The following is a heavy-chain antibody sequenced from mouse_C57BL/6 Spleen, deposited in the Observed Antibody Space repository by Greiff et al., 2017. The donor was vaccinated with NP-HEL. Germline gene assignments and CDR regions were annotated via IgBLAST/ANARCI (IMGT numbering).Heavy chain of an antibody. CDR1: GYTFTSYG. V-gene: IGHV1-81*01. D-gene: IGHD2-5*01. Sequence: QQSGAELARPGASVKLSCKASGYTFTSYGISWVKQRTGQGLEWIGEIYPRSGNTYYNEKFKGKATLTADKSSSTAYMELRSLTSEDSAVYFCARSSNYVWFAYWGQGTLVTVSA. CDR3: ARSSNYVWFAY. CDR2: IYPRSGNT. J-gene: IGHJ3*01.